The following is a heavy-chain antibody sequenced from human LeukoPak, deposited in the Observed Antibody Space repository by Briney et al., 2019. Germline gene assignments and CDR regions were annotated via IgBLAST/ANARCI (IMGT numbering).Heavy chain of an antibody. D-gene: IGHD1-26*01. Sequence: PSETLTLSCTASGGSISSYCSSWVRQPPGKGLEWIGYIYYSGSTNYNPSLKSRVTISVDTSKNQFSLKLSSVTAADTAVYYCARGGATFDYWGQGTLVTVSS. CDR3: ARGGATFDY. CDR2: IYYSGST. CDR1: GGSISSYC. J-gene: IGHJ4*02. V-gene: IGHV4-59*01.